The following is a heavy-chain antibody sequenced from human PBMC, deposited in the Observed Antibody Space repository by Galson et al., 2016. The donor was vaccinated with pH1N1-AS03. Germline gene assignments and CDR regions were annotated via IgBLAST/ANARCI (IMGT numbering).Heavy chain of an antibody. V-gene: IGHV3-7*01. CDR2: IKVDGSEK. CDR3: ARKRPTYFDY. D-gene: IGHD2-21*01. CDR1: GFTFSSYW. J-gene: IGHJ4*02. Sequence: LRLSCAASGFTFSSYWMSWVRQAPGKGLEWVADIKVDGSEKYYVDSVKGRFIISRDNTKNSLYLQVNSLRAEDTAVYYCARKRPTYFDYWGQGTLVTVSS.